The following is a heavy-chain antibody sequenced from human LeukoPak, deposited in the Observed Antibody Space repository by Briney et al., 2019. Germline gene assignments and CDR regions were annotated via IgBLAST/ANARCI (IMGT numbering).Heavy chain of an antibody. J-gene: IGHJ5*02. CDR1: GGTFSIYA. V-gene: IGHV1-69*01. CDR2: IIPILGTA. D-gene: IGHD5-24*01. Sequence: PSVKVSCTASGGTFSIYAISWVRQAPGQGLEWMGGIIPILGTANYAQKFQGRVTITADESTSTAYMELSSLRSEDTAVYYCARGDGYAGFDPWGQGTLVTVSS. CDR3: ARGDGYAGFDP.